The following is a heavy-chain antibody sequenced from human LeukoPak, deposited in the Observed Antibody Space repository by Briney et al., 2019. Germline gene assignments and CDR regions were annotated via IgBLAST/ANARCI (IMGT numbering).Heavy chain of an antibody. V-gene: IGHV1-69*04. CDR2: IIPIFGIA. D-gene: IGHD2-2*01. J-gene: IGHJ2*01. CDR3: ARDDCSSTSCYLNWYFDL. Sequence: SVKVSCKASGGTFSSYAISWVRQAPGQGLEWMGRIIPIFGIANYAQKFQGRVTITADKSTSKAYMELSSLRSEDTAVYYCARDDCSSTSCYLNWYFDLWGRGTLVTVSS. CDR1: GGTFSSYA.